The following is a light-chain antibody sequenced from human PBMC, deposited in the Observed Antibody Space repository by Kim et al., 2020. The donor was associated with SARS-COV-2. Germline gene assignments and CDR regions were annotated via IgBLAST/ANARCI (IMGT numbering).Light chain of an antibody. CDR2: KAS. J-gene: IGKJ1*01. CDR3: QQYSVYPRT. V-gene: IGKV1-5*03. Sequence: DIQMTQSPSTLSASVGDRVTITCRASQSINSWLAWYQQKPGKAPKLLIYKASSLESGVPSRFSGYESGTEFTLTISSLQPDDFATYYCQQYSVYPRTFGQGTKVDIK. CDR1: QSINSW.